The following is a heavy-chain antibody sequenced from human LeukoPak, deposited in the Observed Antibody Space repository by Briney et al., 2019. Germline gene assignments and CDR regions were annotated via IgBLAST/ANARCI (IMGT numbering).Heavy chain of an antibody. V-gene: IGHV4-31*03. CDR2: IYYSGST. J-gene: IGHJ5*02. CDR3: ARDQSRTNWFDP. D-gene: IGHD6-13*01. Sequence: SETLSLTCTVSGGSFSSGGYYWSWIRQHPGKGLEWIGYIYYSGSTYYNPSLKSRVTISVDTSKNQFSLKLSSVTAADTAVYYCARDQSRTNWFDPWGQGTLVTVSS. CDR1: GGSFSSGGYY.